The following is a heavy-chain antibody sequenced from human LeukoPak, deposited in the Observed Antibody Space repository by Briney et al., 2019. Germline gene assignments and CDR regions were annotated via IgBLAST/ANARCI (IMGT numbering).Heavy chain of an antibody. CDR3: ARDWVYKIDY. V-gene: IGHV3-74*01. J-gene: IGHJ4*02. CDR2: ISHDGII. Sequence: GGSLRLSCETAGFTFSSYVMHWFRRTPGKGLAWVSRISHDGIISYADSVKGRFTISRDNAKNTLILQMNSLRVEDTAVYYCARDWVYKIDYWGRGTLVTVSS. CDR1: GFTFSSYV. D-gene: IGHD5-24*01.